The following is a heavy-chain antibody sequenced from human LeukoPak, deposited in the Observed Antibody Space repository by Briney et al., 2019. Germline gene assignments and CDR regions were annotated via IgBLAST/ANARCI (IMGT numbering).Heavy chain of an antibody. V-gene: IGHV4-34*01. CDR2: INHSGST. CDR3: ARRTSHGGNSNFDY. Sequence: SETLSLTCAVYGGSFSGYYWSWIRQPPGKGLEWIGEINHSGSTNYNPSLKSRVTISVDTSKNQFSLKLSSVTAADTAVYYCARRTSHGGNSNFDYWGQGTLVTVSS. D-gene: IGHD4-23*01. CDR1: GGSFSGYY. J-gene: IGHJ4*02.